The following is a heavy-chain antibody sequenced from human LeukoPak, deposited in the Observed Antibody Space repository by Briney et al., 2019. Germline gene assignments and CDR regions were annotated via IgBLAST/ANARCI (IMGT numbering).Heavy chain of an antibody. CDR3: AVATIKDYFDY. V-gene: IGHV3-48*03. D-gene: IGHD5-24*01. CDR2: ISSSGSTI. Sequence: GGSLRLSCAASGFTFSSHEMNWVRQAPGKGLEWVSYISSSGSTIYYADSVKGRFTISRDNAKNSLYLQMNSLRAEDTAVYYCAVATIKDYFDYWGQGTLVTVPS. CDR1: GFTFSSHE. J-gene: IGHJ4*02.